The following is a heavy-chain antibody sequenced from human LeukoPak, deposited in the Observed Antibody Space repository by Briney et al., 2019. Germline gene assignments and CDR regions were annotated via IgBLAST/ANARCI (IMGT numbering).Heavy chain of an antibody. J-gene: IGHJ4*02. D-gene: IGHD3-16*02. CDR3: ARGGHYDDVWRRYRQKDGFDY. CDR1: GFTFSTYS. V-gene: IGHV3-48*01. CDR2: ISSSSRII. Sequence: GWSLRLSCAPSGFTFSTYSMNGVRQAPGKGLEGVSYISSSSRIIYYADSVKGRFTISRDNAKNSLYLQMNTLRAEDPAVYYWARGGHYDDVWRRYRQKDGFDYWGQGTLVTVSS.